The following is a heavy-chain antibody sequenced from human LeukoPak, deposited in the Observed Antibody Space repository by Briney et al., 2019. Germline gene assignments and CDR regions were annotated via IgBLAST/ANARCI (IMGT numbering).Heavy chain of an antibody. D-gene: IGHD3-10*01. CDR2: ISYSGST. CDR1: GVSISTYY. V-gene: IGHV4-59*08. Sequence: SETLSLTCTVSGVSISTYYLTWIRQPPGKGLEWIGAISYSGSTNYSPSLEGRLTMSVDTSKNQFSLQLRAGTAADTAVYFCARQELSYGSGSHFDYWGQGILVSVSS. CDR3: ARQELSYGSGSHFDY. J-gene: IGHJ4*02.